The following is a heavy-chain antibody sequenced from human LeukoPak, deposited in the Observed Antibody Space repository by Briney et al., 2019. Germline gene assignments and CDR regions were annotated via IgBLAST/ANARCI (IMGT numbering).Heavy chain of an antibody. J-gene: IGHJ6*02. CDR1: GFTFSSYG. D-gene: IGHD6-19*01. Sequence: GGSLRLSCAASGFTFSSYGVHWVRQAPGKGPEWVAVIWYDGSNKYYADSVKGRFTISRDNSKNTLYLQMNSLRAEDTAVYYCARDRSGFRGYYYYGMDVWGQGTTVTVSS. CDR3: ARDRSGFRGYYYYGMDV. CDR2: IWYDGSNK. V-gene: IGHV3-33*01.